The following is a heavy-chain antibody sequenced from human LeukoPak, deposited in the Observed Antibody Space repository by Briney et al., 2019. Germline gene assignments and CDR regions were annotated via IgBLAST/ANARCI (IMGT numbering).Heavy chain of an antibody. Sequence: GASVKVSCKASGYTFTGYYIHWVRQAPGQGLEWMGWINPNSGGTNYAQKLQGRVTMTTDTSTSTAYMELRSLRSDDTAVYYCARDVSGSYVTDAFDIWGQGTMVTVSS. V-gene: IGHV1-2*02. CDR1: GYTFTGYY. CDR2: INPNSGGT. CDR3: ARDVSGSYVTDAFDI. D-gene: IGHD1-26*01. J-gene: IGHJ3*02.